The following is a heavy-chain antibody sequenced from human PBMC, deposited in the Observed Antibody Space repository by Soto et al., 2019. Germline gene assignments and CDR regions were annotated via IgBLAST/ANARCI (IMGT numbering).Heavy chain of an antibody. CDR2: ISYDGSNK. CDR3: AKDSQWLVSTLDY. CDR1: GFTFSSYG. Sequence: QVQLVESGGGVVQPGRSLRLSCAASGFTFSSYGMHWVRQAPGKGLEWVAVISYDGSNKYYADSVKGRFTISRDNSKNTLYLQMNSLRAEDTAVYYCAKDSQWLVSTLDYWCQGTLVTVSS. D-gene: IGHD6-19*01. J-gene: IGHJ4*02. V-gene: IGHV3-30*18.